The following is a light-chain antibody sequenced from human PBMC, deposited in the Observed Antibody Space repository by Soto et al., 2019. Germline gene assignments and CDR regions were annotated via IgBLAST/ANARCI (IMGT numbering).Light chain of an antibody. V-gene: IGLV2-23*01. CDR1: SSDVGSYNL. Sequence: QSALTQPASVSGSPGQSITISCTGISSDVGSYNLVSWYQQHPGKAPKVMIYEGSKRPSGVSNRFSGSRPGNTASLTISGLQAEDEVHYYCSSYAGSITHVVFGGGTKLTVL. J-gene: IGLJ2*01. CDR2: EGS. CDR3: SSYAGSITHVV.